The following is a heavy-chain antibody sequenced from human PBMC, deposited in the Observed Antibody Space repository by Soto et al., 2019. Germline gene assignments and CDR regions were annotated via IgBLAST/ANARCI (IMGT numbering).Heavy chain of an antibody. CDR1: GGSISSYF. CDR3: ATWSNSSGWYGAFDI. CDR2: ILYSGST. Sequence: SETLSLTCTDSGGSISSYFWTWIRQPPRKGLEWIGYILYSGSTNYNPSLKSRVTMSIDTSKNQFSLKLTSVTAADTAVYYCATWSNSSGWYGAFDIWGQGTMVTVSS. D-gene: IGHD6-19*01. J-gene: IGHJ3*02. V-gene: IGHV4-59*01.